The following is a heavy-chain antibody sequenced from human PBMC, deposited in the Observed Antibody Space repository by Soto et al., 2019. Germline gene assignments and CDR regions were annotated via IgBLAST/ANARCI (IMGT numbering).Heavy chain of an antibody. V-gene: IGHV5-10-1*01. D-gene: IGHD2-15*01. J-gene: IGHJ3*02. CDR3: ASGEECSGGSSYSDDAFDI. Sequence: PGESLKISCKGSGYSFTSYWISWVRQMPGKGLEWMGRIDPSDSYTNYSPSFQGHVTISADKSISTAYLQWSSLKASDTAMYYCASGEECSGGSSYSDDAFDIWGQGTMVTVSS. CDR2: IDPSDSYT. CDR1: GYSFTSYW.